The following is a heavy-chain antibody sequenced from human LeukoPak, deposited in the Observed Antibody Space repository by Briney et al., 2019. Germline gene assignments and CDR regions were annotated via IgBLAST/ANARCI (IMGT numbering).Heavy chain of an antibody. CDR1: GFTFSSYS. V-gene: IGHV3-21*01. J-gene: IGHJ3*02. CDR3: ARDSVTHDAFDI. CDR2: ISSSSSYI. D-gene: IGHD5-18*01. Sequence: PGGSLRLSCAASGFTFSSYSMSWVRQAPGKGLEWVSSISSSSSYIYYADSVKGRFTISRDNAKNSLYLQMNSLRAEDTAVYYCARDSVTHDAFDIWGQGTMVTVSS.